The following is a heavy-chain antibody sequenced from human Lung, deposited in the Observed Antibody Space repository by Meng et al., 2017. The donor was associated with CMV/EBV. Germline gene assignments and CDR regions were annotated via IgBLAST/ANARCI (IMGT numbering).Heavy chain of an antibody. D-gene: IGHD2-15*01. CDR3: ARSNIVVVVAATLGYYYYGMDV. CDR2: INHSGST. CDR1: GGSFSGYY. Sequence: SXTLSLTCAVYGGSFSGYYWSWIRQPPGKGLEWIGEINHSGSTNYNPSLKSRVTISVDTSKNQFSLKLSSVTAADTAVYYCARSNIVVVVAATLGYYYYGMDVWGQGTXVTGSS. J-gene: IGHJ6*01. V-gene: IGHV4-34*01.